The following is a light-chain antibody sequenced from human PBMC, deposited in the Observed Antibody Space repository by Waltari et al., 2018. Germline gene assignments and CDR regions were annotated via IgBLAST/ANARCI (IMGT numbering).Light chain of an antibody. CDR2: AAS. Sequence: DIQITQSPSSLSASVGDTVTITCRASQDVSSYLNWFQQKPGKAPKLLIYAASSLESGVPSRFSGSGSGTEFTLTISSLQPEDFAAYYCLQHNSYPWTFGQGTKVEIK. J-gene: IGKJ1*01. CDR3: LQHNSYPWT. V-gene: IGKV1-17*01. CDR1: QDVSSY.